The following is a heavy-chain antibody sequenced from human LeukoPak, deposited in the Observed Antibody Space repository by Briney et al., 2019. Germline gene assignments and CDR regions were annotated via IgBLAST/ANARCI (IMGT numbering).Heavy chain of an antibody. V-gene: IGHV4-59*08. Sequence: SETLSLTCTVSGGSISSYYWSWIRQPPGKGLDWIGYIYYSGSTNYNPSLKSRVTISVDTSKNQFSLKLSSVTAADTAVYYCNWGDYCQIDYWGQGTLVTDSS. J-gene: IGHJ4*02. CDR1: GGSISSYY. CDR3: NWGDYCQIDY. CDR2: IYYSGST. D-gene: IGHD4-17*01.